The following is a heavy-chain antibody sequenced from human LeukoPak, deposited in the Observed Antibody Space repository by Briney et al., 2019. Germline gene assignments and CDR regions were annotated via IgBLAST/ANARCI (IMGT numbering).Heavy chain of an antibody. V-gene: IGHV4-59*01. J-gene: IGHJ4*02. CDR3: ARAKRDYYDSSGYFQDY. CDR1: GGSTSSYY. D-gene: IGHD3-22*01. CDR2: IYYSGST. Sequence: SETLSLTCTVSGGSTSSYYWSWIRQPPGKGLEWIGYIYYSGSTNYNPSLKSRVTISVDTSKNQFSLKLSSVTAADTAVYYCARAKRDYYDSSGYFQDYWGQGTLVTVSS.